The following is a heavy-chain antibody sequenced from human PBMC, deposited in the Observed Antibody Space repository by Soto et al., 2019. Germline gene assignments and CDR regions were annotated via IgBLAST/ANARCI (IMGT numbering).Heavy chain of an antibody. J-gene: IGHJ4*02. D-gene: IGHD6-19*01. V-gene: IGHV2-70*01. CDR1: GFSLSSGGLC. CDR3: ALIPSSAWYDGWYFDY. CDR2: IDWDDAK. Sequence: SGPTLVNPTPTLTLTCYFSGFSLSSGGLCVGWIRQPPGKTLEWLAIIDWDDAKYYSTSLKTRLTISKDTSKNQVVFTMTNMDSVDTATYYCALIPSSAWYDGWYFDYWGPGALVTVSS.